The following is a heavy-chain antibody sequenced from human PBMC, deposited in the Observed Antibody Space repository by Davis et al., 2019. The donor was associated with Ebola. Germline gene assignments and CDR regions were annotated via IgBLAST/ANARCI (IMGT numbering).Heavy chain of an antibody. D-gene: IGHD1-1*01. CDR1: GYTFTNYG. Sequence: AASVKVSCKASGYTFTNYGITWVRQAPGQGLEWMGWINPHNGNTNYAQNVQGRVIMTSDTATTTAYMEVGSLRSDDPAVYYCARAQFPTTSDHWGQGTLVTVSS. V-gene: IGHV1-18*04. CDR3: ARAQFPTTSDH. J-gene: IGHJ4*02. CDR2: INPHNGNT.